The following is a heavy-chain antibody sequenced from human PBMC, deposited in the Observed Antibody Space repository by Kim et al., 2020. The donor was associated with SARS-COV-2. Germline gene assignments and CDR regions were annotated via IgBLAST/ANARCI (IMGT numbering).Heavy chain of an antibody. CDR2: IYSGGST. V-gene: IGHV3-66*01. D-gene: IGHD3-9*01. CDR1: GFTVSSNY. Sequence: GGSLRLSCAASGFTVSSNYMSWVRQAPGKGLEWVSVIYSGGSTYYADAVKGRFTISRDNSKNTLYLQMTSLRAEDTAVYYCAKEPPDDILGGYWAPHASEIWGEGTMVTDSS. J-gene: IGHJ3*02. CDR3: AKEPPDDILGGYWAPHASEI.